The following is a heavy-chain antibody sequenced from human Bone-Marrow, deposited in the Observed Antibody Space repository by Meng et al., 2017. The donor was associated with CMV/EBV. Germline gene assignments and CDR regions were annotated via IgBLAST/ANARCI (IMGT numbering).Heavy chain of an antibody. CDR3: ARDPEQQLDYYYYYYGMDV. D-gene: IGHD6-13*01. CDR2: ISYDGSNK. Sequence: GESLKISCAAPGFTFSSYAMHWVRQAPGKGLEWVAVISYDGSNKYYADSVKGRFTISRDNSKNTLYLQMNSLRAEDTAVYYCARDPEQQLDYYYYYYGMDVWGQGTTVTVSS. CDR1: GFTFSSYA. J-gene: IGHJ6*02. V-gene: IGHV3-30*04.